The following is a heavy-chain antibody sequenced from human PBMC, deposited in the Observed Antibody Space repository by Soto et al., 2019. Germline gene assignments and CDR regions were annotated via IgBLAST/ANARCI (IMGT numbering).Heavy chain of an antibody. J-gene: IGHJ4*02. CDR3: ARTRQSCSSSRCHDVYFDY. Sequence: SETLSLTCAVFGDSMNTNNWWSWVRQTPGKGLEWIGEIHHNGDTTYSPSLKSRVTMSLDKSKYQFSLRLTSVTAADTAVYYCARTRQSCSSSRCHDVYFDYWGRGTLVTVSS. V-gene: IGHV4-4*02. D-gene: IGHD2-2*01. CDR1: GDSMNTNNW. CDR2: IHHNGDT.